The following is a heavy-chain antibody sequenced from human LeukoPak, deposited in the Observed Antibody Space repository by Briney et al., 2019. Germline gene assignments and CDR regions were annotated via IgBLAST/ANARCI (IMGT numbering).Heavy chain of an antibody. Sequence: SETLSLTCTVSGGSISSSSYYWGWIRQPPGKGLEWIGSIYYSGSTYYNPSLKSRVTISVDTSKNQFSLKLSSVTAADTAVYYCASQYSSSWHYYFDYWGQGTLVTVSS. J-gene: IGHJ4*02. V-gene: IGHV4-39*01. CDR2: IYYSGST. D-gene: IGHD6-13*01. CDR1: GGSISSSSYY. CDR3: ASQYSSSWHYYFDY.